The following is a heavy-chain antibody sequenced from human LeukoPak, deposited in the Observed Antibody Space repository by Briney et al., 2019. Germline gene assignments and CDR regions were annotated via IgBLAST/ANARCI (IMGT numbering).Heavy chain of an antibody. V-gene: IGHV1-46*01. Sequence: ASVKVSCKASGYTFTSYYMHWARQAPGQGLEWMGIINPSGGSTSYAQKFQGRVTMTRDTSTSTVYMELSSLRSEDTAVYYCARDLPDCSSTSCYAKYYFDYWGQGTLVTVSS. CDR2: INPSGGST. CDR3: ARDLPDCSSTSCYAKYYFDY. D-gene: IGHD2-2*01. CDR1: GYTFTSYY. J-gene: IGHJ4*02.